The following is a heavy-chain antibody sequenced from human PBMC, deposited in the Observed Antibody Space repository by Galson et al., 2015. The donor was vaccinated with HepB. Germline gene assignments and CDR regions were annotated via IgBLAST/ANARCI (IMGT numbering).Heavy chain of an antibody. Sequence: SLRLSCAASGFTFSNYAMHWVRQAPGKGLEWVALIVYDGSNKYYADSVTGRFSISRDNSKNTLYLQMNSLRAEDTAVYYCVRESLMAMVTFDLWGRGTLVTVSS. CDR3: VRESLMAMVTFDL. D-gene: IGHD5-18*01. CDR2: IVYDGSNK. J-gene: IGHJ4*02. CDR1: GFTFSNYA. V-gene: IGHV3-30*04.